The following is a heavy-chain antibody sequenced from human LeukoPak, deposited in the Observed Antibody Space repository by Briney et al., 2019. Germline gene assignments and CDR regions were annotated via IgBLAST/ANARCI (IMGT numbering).Heavy chain of an antibody. D-gene: IGHD1-26*01. CDR1: GGTFSSYA. V-gene: IGHV1-69*01. Sequence: ASVKVSCKASGGTFSSYAISWVRQAPGQGLEWMGGIIPIFGTANYAQKFRGRVTITADESTSTAYMELSSLRSEDTAVYYCGCAPREGGYYYYMDVWGKGTTVTISS. CDR2: IIPIFGTA. J-gene: IGHJ6*03. CDR3: GCAPREGGYYYYMDV.